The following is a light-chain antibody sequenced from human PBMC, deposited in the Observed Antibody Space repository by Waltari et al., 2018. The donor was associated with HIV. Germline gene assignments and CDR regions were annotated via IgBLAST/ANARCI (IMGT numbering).Light chain of an antibody. J-gene: IGLJ1*01. CDR3: AACDDSLNGYV. CDR2: NNN. Sequence: QSVLTQPPSASGTPGQRVTISCSGSSSNIGTKTVSWYQQVPGTAPKLLIYNNNHPPSGVPGRFSGSKSVTSASLAISGLQSEDEADYYCAACDDSLNGYVFGTGTKVTVL. V-gene: IGLV1-44*01. CDR1: SSNIGTKT.